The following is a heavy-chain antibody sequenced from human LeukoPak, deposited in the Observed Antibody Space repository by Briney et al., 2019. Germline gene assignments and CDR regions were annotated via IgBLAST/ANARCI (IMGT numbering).Heavy chain of an antibody. CDR3: ASGSGDSYGGYYYMDV. CDR1: GYTFSDVW. CDR2: ISGSGGST. V-gene: IGHV3-23*01. J-gene: IGHJ6*03. D-gene: IGHD5-18*01. Sequence: GGSLRLSCAASGYTFSDVWMSWVRQAPGKGLEWVSAISGSGGSTYYADSVKGRFTISRDNSKNTLYLQMNSLRAEDTAVYYCASGSGDSYGGYYYMDVWGKGTTVTVSS.